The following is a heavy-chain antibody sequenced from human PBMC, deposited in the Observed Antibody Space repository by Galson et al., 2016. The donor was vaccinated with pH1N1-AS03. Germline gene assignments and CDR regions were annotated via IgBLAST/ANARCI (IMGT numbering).Heavy chain of an antibody. V-gene: IGHV3-7*03. CDR1: GFTFSSHW. Sequence: SLRLSCAASGFTFSSHWMGWVRQTPGKGLEWVANIKEDGSAKYYLDSVKGRFTISRDNAKNSPSLEMNSLRAEDTAVYYCARDASHTGSAWYYFDYWGQGTLVTVSS. CDR2: IKEDGSAK. CDR3: ARDASHTGSAWYYFDY. J-gene: IGHJ4*02. D-gene: IGHD1-1*01.